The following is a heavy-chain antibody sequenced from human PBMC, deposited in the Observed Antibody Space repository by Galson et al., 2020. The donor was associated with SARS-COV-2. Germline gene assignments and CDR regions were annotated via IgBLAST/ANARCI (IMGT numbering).Heavy chain of an antibody. CDR1: GFTFSSYD. CDR3: ARDFGDSSSWYGYGMDV. Sequence: GESLKISCAASGFTFSSYDMHWVRQATGKGLEWVSAIGTAGDTYYPGSVKGRFTISRENAKNSLYLQMNSLRAGDTAVYYCARDFGDSSSWYGYGMDVWGQGTTVTVSS. D-gene: IGHD6-13*01. CDR2: IGTAGDT. J-gene: IGHJ6*02. V-gene: IGHV3-13*01.